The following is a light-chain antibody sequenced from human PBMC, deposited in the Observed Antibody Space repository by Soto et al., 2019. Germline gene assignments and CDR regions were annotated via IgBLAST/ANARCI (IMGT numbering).Light chain of an antibody. CDR2: SNN. V-gene: IGLV1-44*01. CDR3: AAWDDSLNDHVV. CDR1: SSNIGSNT. J-gene: IGLJ2*01. Sequence: QSVLTQPPSASGTPGQRVTISCSGSSSNIGSNTVNWYQQLPGTAPKLLIYSNNQRPSGVPDRFSGSKSGTSASLAISGLQSEDEADYYCAAWDDSLNDHVVFGGGTKLTV.